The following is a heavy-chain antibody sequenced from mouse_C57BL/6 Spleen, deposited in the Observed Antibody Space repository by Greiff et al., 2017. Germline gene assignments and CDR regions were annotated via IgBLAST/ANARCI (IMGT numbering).Heavy chain of an antibody. CDR2: INPSTGGT. Sequence: VQLKESGPELVKPGASVKISCKASGYSFTGYYMNWVKQSPEKSLEWIGEINPSTGGTTYNQKFKAKATLTVDKSSSTAYMQLKSLTSEDSAVYYCARGEYYGTGFAYWGQGTLVTVSA. J-gene: IGHJ3*01. CDR1: GYSFTGYY. D-gene: IGHD1-1*01. CDR3: ARGEYYGTGFAY. V-gene: IGHV1-42*01.